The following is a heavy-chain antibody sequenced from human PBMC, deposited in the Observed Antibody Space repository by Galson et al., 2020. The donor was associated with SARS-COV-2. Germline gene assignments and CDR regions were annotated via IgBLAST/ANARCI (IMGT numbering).Heavy chain of an antibody. CDR2: INHSGST. V-gene: IGHV4-34*01. CDR3: ARSTTVTTFYYYYYGMDV. J-gene: IGHJ6*02. CDR1: GGSFSGYY. D-gene: IGHD4-17*01. Sequence: SETLSLTCAVYGGSFSGYYWSWIRQPPGKGLEWIGEINHSGSTNYNPSLKSRVTISVDTSKNQFSLKLSSVTAADTAVYYCARSTTVTTFYYYYYGMDVWGQGTMVTVSS.